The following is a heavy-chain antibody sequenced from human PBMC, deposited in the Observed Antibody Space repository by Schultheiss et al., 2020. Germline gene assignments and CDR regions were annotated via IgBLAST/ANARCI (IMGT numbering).Heavy chain of an antibody. D-gene: IGHD6-13*01. CDR2: IKQDGSEK. V-gene: IGHV3-7*01. CDR1: GFAFSNYA. CDR3: AREGRYSSWNYFDY. Sequence: GESLKIACAASGFAFSNYAMSWVRQSPGKGLEWVANIKQDGSEKYYVDSVKGRFTISRDNAKNSLYLQMNSLRAEDTAVYYCAREGRYSSWNYFDYWGQGTLVTVSS. J-gene: IGHJ4*02.